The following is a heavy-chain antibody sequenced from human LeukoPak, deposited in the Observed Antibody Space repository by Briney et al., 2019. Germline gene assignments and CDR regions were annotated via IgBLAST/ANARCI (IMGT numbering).Heavy chain of an antibody. Sequence: PGGSLRLSCVVSGFTLTNSAMNWVRQAPGKGLEWLSYISGRSDTIYYADSVKGRFTISRDNANNSLYLQMNSLRAEDTAVYYCARDRASNDYTNWLDPWGQGTLVTVSS. J-gene: IGHJ5*02. D-gene: IGHD1-1*01. CDR1: GFTLTNSA. V-gene: IGHV3-48*01. CDR3: ARDRASNDYTNWLDP. CDR2: ISGRSDTI.